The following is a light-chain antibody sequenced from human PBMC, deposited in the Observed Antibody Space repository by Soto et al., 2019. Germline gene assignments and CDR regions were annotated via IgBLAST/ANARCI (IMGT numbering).Light chain of an antibody. J-gene: IGKJ4*01. CDR2: GAS. V-gene: IGKV3-15*01. CDR3: LQGYQYPLT. Sequence: EIVMTQSPGTLSVSPGERATLSCRASQSVSSNLAWYQQKPGQAPRLLIYGASTRATGIPARFSGSGSGTEFTLTISSLQPEDFATYYCLQGYQYPLTFGGGTKVEIK. CDR1: QSVSSN.